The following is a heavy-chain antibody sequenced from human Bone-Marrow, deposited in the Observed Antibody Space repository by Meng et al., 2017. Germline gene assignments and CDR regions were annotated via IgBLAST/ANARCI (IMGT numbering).Heavy chain of an antibody. CDR3: AKDREAVAGSLDY. D-gene: IGHD6-19*01. V-gene: IGHV3-23*01. Sequence: EVQVLESGGGLVQPGGSLRLSCAASGFIFSSYAMTWVRQAPGKGLEWVSAISRDDGSPFYADSVKGRFTISRDNSKNTLFLQMNSLRAEDTALYYCAKDREAVAGSLDYWGQGTLVTVSS. CDR2: ISRDDGSP. CDR1: GFIFSSYA. J-gene: IGHJ4*02.